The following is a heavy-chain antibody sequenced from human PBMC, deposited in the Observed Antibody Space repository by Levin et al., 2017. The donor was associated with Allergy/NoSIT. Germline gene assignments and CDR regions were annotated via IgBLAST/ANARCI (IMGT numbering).Heavy chain of an antibody. V-gene: IGHV1-69*04. CDR1: GGTFSSYT. CDR2: IIPILGIA. CDR3: AREVKKGEYQLPSH. Sequence: PQASVKVSCKASGGTFSSYTISWVRQAPGQGLEWMGRIIPILGIANYAQKFQGRVTITADKSTSTAYMELSSLRSEDTAVYYCAREVKKGEYQLPSHWGQGTLVTVSS. D-gene: IGHD2-2*01. J-gene: IGHJ4*02.